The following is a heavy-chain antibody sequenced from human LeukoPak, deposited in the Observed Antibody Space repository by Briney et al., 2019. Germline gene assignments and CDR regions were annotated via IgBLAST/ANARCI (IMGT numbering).Heavy chain of an antibody. D-gene: IGHD6-13*01. CDR3: ARGGSSSWYLPFDY. CDR2: IWYDGTNK. V-gene: IGHV3-33*01. Sequence: GRSLRLSCAASGFTFSSYGMHWVRQAPGKGLEWVAVIWYDGTNKYYADSVKGRFTISRDNSKNTLYLQMNSLRAEDTAVYYCARGGSSSWYLPFDYWGQGTLVTASS. CDR1: GFTFSSYG. J-gene: IGHJ4*02.